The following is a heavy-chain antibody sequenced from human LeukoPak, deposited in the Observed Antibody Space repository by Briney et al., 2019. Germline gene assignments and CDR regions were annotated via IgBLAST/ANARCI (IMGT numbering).Heavy chain of an antibody. CDR1: GFTVSSNY. CDR3: ARIGIAVAADAFDI. Sequence: GGSLRLSCAASGFTVSSNYMSWVRQAPGKGLEWVSVIYSGGSTYYADSVKGRFTISRDNSKNTLYLQMNRLRAEDTAVYYCARIGIAVAADAFDIWGQGTMVTVSS. CDR2: IYSGGST. V-gene: IGHV3-53*01. D-gene: IGHD6-19*01. J-gene: IGHJ3*02.